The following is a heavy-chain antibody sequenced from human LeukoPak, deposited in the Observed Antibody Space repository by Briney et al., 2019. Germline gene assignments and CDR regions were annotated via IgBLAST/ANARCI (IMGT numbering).Heavy chain of an antibody. D-gene: IGHD5-18*01. CDR3: ARHMGLGYSYGYPYFDY. Sequence: SETLSLTCTVSGGSISSYYWSWIRQPPGKGLEWIGYIYYSGSTNYNPSLKSRVTISVDTSKNQFSLKLSSVTAAETAVYYCARHMGLGYSYGYPYFDYWGQGTLVTVSS. V-gene: IGHV4-59*08. CDR1: GGSISSYY. CDR2: IYYSGST. J-gene: IGHJ4*02.